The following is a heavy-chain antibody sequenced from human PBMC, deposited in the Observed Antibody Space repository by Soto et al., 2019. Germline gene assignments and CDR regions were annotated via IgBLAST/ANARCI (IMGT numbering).Heavy chain of an antibody. V-gene: IGHV3-53*01. CDR1: GFTVSSNY. J-gene: IGHJ4*02. Sequence: GGSLRLSCTASGFTVSSNYMSWVRQAPGKGLDWVSVIYSGCSTYYADSVKGRFTISRDNSKNTLYLQMNSLRAEDTDVYYCARSDSSSWPWGYWGQGTLVTVSS. CDR3: ARSDSSSWPWGY. D-gene: IGHD6-13*01. CDR2: IYSGCST.